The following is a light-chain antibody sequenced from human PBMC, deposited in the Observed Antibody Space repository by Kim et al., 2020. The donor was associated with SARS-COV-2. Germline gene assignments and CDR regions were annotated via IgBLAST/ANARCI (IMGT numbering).Light chain of an antibody. Sequence: SPGERSTLSCRASQSVSSNLACYQQKPGQSPRLLIYGASTRATGIPARFSGSGSGTEFTLTISSLQSEDFAVYYCQQYNNWPPWTFGQGTKVDIK. J-gene: IGKJ1*01. CDR2: GAS. CDR1: QSVSSN. CDR3: QQYNNWPPWT. V-gene: IGKV3-15*01.